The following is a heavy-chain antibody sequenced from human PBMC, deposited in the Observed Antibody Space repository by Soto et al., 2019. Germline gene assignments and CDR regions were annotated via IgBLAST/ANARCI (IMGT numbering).Heavy chain of an antibody. V-gene: IGHV3-74*01. CDR3: ARAIVFYGMDV. Sequence: EVQLVESGGGLVQPGGSLRLSCAASGFTFSTYWMHWVRQAPGKGLVWVSRTNSDGSSTTYAESVKGRFTVSRDNAKNTLDLQMNSLRAEGTAVYYCARAIVFYGMDVWGQGTTVTGSS. CDR1: GFTFSTYW. J-gene: IGHJ6*02. CDR2: TNSDGSST. D-gene: IGHD3-22*01.